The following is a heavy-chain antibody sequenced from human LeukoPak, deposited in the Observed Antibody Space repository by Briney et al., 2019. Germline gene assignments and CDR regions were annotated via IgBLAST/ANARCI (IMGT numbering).Heavy chain of an antibody. V-gene: IGHV4-61*01. CDR3: ARMPTATRTFDY. CDR1: GGSVSSGSYY. D-gene: IGHD4-17*01. J-gene: IGHJ4*02. CDR2: IYYSGST. Sequence: SSETLSLTCTVSGGSVSSGSYYWSWIRQPPGKGLEWISYIYYSGSTNYNPSLKSRVTISVDTSKNQFSLKLSSVTAADTAVYYCARMPTATRTFDYWGQGTLVTVSS.